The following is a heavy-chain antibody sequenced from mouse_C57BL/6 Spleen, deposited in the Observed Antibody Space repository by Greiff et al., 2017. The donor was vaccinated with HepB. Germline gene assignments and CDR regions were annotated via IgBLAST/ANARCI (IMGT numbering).Heavy chain of an antibody. J-gene: IGHJ4*01. V-gene: IGHV1-64*01. CDR2: IHPNSGST. Sequence: QVQLQQPGAELVKPGASVKLSCKASGYTFTSYWMHWVKQRPGQGLEWIGMIHPNSGSTNYNEKFKSKATLTVDKSSSTAYMQLSSLTSEDSAVYYCARSTTVVAEGMDYWGQGTSVTVSS. CDR3: ARSTTVVAEGMDY. CDR1: GYTFTSYW. D-gene: IGHD1-1*01.